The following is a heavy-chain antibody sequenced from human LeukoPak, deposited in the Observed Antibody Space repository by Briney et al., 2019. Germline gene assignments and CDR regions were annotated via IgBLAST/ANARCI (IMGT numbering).Heavy chain of an antibody. V-gene: IGHV3-53*01. Sequence: GGSLRLSCAASGFTVSSNYMSWVRQAPGKGLEWVSLIYTGGTTYYADSVKGRFTISRDNSKNTLYLQMHSLRAEDTAVYYCARDRPSLTGDAFDIWGQGTMVTVSS. J-gene: IGHJ3*02. CDR3: ARDRPSLTGDAFDI. CDR2: IYTGGTT. CDR1: GFTVSSNY. D-gene: IGHD7-27*01.